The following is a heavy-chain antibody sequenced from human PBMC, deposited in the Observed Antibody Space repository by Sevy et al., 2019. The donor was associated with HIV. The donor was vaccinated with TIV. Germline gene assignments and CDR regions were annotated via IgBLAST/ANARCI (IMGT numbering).Heavy chain of an antibody. CDR2: IYYSGST. CDR1: GGSVSSGSYY. CDR3: VAVQGWEAYFDY. J-gene: IGHJ4*02. Sequence: SETLSLTCTVSGGSVSSGSYYWSWIRQPPGKGLEWIGYIYYSGSTNYNPSLKSRVTISVDTSKNQFSLKLSSVTAADTAVYYCVAVQGWEAYFDYWGQGTLVTVSS. D-gene: IGHD1-26*01. V-gene: IGHV4-61*01.